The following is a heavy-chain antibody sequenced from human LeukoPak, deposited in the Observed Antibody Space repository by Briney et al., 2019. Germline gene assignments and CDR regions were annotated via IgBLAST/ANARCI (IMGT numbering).Heavy chain of an antibody. J-gene: IGHJ4*02. CDR3: ASHSSGWYGENDY. D-gene: IGHD6-19*01. V-gene: IGHV3-23*01. CDR1: GFTFSSYA. CDR2: ISGRDDST. Sequence: GGSLRLSCAASGFTFSSYAMNWVRQAPGKGLEWVSGISGRDDSTYYAGSVKGRFTISRDNSKNTLYLQMNSLRAEDTAVYYCASHSSGWYGENDYWGQGTLVTVSS.